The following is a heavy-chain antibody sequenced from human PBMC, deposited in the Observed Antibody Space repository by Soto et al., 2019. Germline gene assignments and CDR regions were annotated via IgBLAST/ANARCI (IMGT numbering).Heavy chain of an antibody. CDR2: INPNSGGS. CDR1: GYTFSGYY. CDR3: ARSSDFYGSGSYYYYGLDV. V-gene: IGHV1-2*04. D-gene: IGHD3-10*01. J-gene: IGHJ6*02. Sequence: ASVEVCCKASGYTFSGYYIHWVRQDTGQGLEWMGWINPNSGGSKYAQKFQDWVTMTRDTSISTAYMELSSLRSDDTAVYYCARSSDFYGSGSYYYYGLDVWGQGTTVTVSS.